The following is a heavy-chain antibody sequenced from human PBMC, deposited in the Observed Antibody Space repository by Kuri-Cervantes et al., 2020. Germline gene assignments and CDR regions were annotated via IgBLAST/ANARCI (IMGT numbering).Heavy chain of an antibody. CDR3: ARDSGNYDFWSGFPASLGGWFDP. V-gene: IGHV3-33*01. J-gene: IGHJ5*02. CDR2: IWYDGSNK. D-gene: IGHD3-3*01. CDR1: GFTFSSYG. Sequence: GGSLRLSCAASGFTFSSYGMHWVRQAPGKGLEWVAVIWYDGSNKYYADSVKGRFTISRDNSKNTLYLQMNSLRAEDTAVYYCARDSGNYDFWSGFPASLGGWFDPWGQGTLVTVSS.